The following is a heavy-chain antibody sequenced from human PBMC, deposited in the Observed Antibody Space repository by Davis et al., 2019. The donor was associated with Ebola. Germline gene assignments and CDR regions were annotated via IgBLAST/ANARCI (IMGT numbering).Heavy chain of an antibody. J-gene: IGHJ5*02. D-gene: IGHD5-18*01. CDR3: ARGHTYGRWDDRFDP. V-gene: IGHV1-2*06. CDR2: INPNDGST. Sequence: ASVKVSCKASGYTFTNYYMHWVRQAPGQGLEWMGLINPNDGSTIYAQKFQGRVTMTIDTSINTAYMELDRLKSDDTALYYCARGHTYGRWDDRFDPWGQGTLVTVSS. CDR1: GYTFTNYY.